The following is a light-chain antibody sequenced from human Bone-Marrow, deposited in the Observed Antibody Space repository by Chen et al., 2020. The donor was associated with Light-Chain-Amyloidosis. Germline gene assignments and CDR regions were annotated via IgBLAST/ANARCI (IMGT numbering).Light chain of an antibody. CDR3: QSADSSGTYEVI. CDR1: DLPTKY. Sequence: SYELTQPPSVSVSPGHPARITCSGDDLPTKYAYWYQHKPGQAPVLVIHRDTERPSGISDRFSGSSSGTTATLTISGVQAEDEADYHCQSADSSGTYEVIFGGGTKLTVL. CDR2: RDT. J-gene: IGLJ2*01. V-gene: IGLV3-25*03.